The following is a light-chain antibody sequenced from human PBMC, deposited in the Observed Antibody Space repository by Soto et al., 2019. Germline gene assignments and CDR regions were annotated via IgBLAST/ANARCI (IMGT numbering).Light chain of an antibody. CDR1: SSDVGGYNY. V-gene: IGLV2-14*01. CDR3: SSYTSISSYV. Sequence: QSALTQPASVSGSPGQSNTISCTGTSSDVGGYNYVSWYQQHPGKAPKLMIYEVSNRPSGVSNRFSGSTSGNTASLTISGLQAEDEADYYCSSYTSISSYVFGTGTKITVL. J-gene: IGLJ1*01. CDR2: EVS.